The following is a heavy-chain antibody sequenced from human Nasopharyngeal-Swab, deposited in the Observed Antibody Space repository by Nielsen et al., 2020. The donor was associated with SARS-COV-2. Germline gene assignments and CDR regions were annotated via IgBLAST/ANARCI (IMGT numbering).Heavy chain of an antibody. D-gene: IGHD2-2*01. V-gene: IGHV4-61*01. J-gene: IGHJ4*02. Sequence: SETLSLTCTVSGGSVSRGSHYWTWIRQPPGKELEWIGYIFYTGNTNYNPSLESRVTMSIDTSKNQFSLNLSSVTAADTAVYYCARDRGDLRKYHFDSWGQGTQIAVSS. CDR3: ARDRGDLRKYHFDS. CDR1: GGSVSRGSHY. CDR2: IFYTGNT.